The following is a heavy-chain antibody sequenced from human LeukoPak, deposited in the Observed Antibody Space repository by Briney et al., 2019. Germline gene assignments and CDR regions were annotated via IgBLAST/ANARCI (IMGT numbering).Heavy chain of an antibody. V-gene: IGHV4-39*01. Sequence: SETLSLTCTVSGGFIRDSGYYWGWIRQPPGKGLEWIGTVFYSGRTYYNSSLQSRVTISVDTSKNQFSLRLSSVTPADTAIYYCARLSNDYGDYEGHYWGQGTLVTVSS. CDR1: GGFIRDSGYY. D-gene: IGHD4-17*01. J-gene: IGHJ4*02. CDR3: ARLSNDYGDYEGHY. CDR2: VFYSGRT.